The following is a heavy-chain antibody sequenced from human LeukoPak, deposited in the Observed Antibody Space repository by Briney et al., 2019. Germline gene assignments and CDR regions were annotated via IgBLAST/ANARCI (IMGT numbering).Heavy chain of an antibody. CDR1: GFTFSSYS. CDR2: IGSSSSYI. Sequence: PGGSLRLSCAASGFTFSSYSMNWVRQAPGKGLEWVSSIGSSSSYIYYADSVKGRFTISRDNAKNSLYLQMNSLRAEDTAVYYCARDLNCGPFDYWGQGTLVTVSS. D-gene: IGHD7-27*01. J-gene: IGHJ4*02. V-gene: IGHV3-21*01. CDR3: ARDLNCGPFDY.